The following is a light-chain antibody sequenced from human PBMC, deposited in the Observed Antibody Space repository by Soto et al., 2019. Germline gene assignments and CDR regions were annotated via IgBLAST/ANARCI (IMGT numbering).Light chain of an antibody. CDR3: QQYGSSPET. CDR1: QSVSSSY. CDR2: GAS. V-gene: IGKV3-20*01. Sequence: EIVLTQSPGTLSLSKGERATLSCRASQSVSSSYLAWYQQKPGQAPRLLIYGASSRATGIPDRFSGSGSGTDFTLTISRLEPEDFAVYYCQQYGSSPETFGQGTNVDIK. J-gene: IGKJ1*01.